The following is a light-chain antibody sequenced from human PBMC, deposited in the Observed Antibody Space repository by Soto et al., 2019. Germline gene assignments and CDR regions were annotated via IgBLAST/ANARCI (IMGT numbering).Light chain of an antibody. J-gene: IGKJ1*01. CDR3: QQYNDWPLWT. Sequence: EIVMTQSPATLSVSPGERATLSCRASQSISSTLAWYQQKPGQAPRLLIYGASTRATGIPARFSGSGSGTEFTLTISSLQSEDFAVYYCQQYNDWPLWTFGQGTKGEIK. CDR2: GAS. V-gene: IGKV3-15*01. CDR1: QSISST.